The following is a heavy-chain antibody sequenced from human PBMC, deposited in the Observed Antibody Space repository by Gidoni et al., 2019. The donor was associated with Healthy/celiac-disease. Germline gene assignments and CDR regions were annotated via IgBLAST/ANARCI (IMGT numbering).Heavy chain of an antibody. CDR2: IHYSGGT. V-gene: IGHV4-59*01. D-gene: IGHD3-10*01. CDR3: AREVRGGKYFDY. J-gene: IGHJ4*02. Sequence: QVQLQESGPGLVKPSETLSLTCPVSGGSISSYYCRWIRQPPGKGLGWIGSIHYSGGTNYNPSLKIRVTISVDTSKNQFSLKLSSVTAADTAVYYCAREVRGGKYFDYWGQGTLVTVSS. CDR1: GGSISSYY.